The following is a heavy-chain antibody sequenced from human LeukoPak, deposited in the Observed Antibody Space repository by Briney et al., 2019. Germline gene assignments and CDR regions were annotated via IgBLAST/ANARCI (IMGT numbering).Heavy chain of an antibody. Sequence: GGSLRLSCAASGFTVSSNYMSWVRQAPGKGLEWVSVIYSGGSTYYADSVKGRFTISRDNSKNTLYLQMNSLRAEDTAVYYCARGGPRISYYGMDVWSKGTTVTVSS. J-gene: IGHJ6*04. CDR2: IYSGGST. V-gene: IGHV3-53*01. CDR1: GFTVSSNY. D-gene: IGHD1-14*01. CDR3: ARGGPRISYYGMDV.